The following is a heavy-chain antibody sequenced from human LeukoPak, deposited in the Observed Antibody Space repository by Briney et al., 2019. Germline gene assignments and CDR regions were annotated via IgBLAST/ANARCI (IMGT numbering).Heavy chain of an antibody. CDR3: ARGDSSSSEGSFGY. J-gene: IGHJ4*02. CDR1: GFSHSTSGMR. V-gene: IGHV2-70*04. D-gene: IGHD6-6*01. CDR2: IDWDDDK. Sequence: SGPALVKPTQTLTLTCTYSGFSHSTSGMRVSWIRQPPRKALEWLARIDWDDDKFYSTSLKTRLTISKDTSKNQVVLTMTNMDPVDTATYYCARGDSSSSEGSFGYWGQGTLVTVSS.